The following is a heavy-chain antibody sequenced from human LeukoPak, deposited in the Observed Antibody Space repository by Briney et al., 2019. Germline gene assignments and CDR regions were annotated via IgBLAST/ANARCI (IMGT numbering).Heavy chain of an antibody. CDR3: ARDSEPISTFFDY. Sequence: ASVKVSCKASGYTFTGYYMHWVRQAPGQGLEWMGWINSNSGGTNYAQKFQGRVTMTRDTSISTAYMELSRLRSDDTAVYYCARDSEPISTFFDYWGQGTLVTVSS. V-gene: IGHV1-2*02. CDR1: GYTFTGYY. J-gene: IGHJ4*02. CDR2: INSNSGGT. D-gene: IGHD1-14*01.